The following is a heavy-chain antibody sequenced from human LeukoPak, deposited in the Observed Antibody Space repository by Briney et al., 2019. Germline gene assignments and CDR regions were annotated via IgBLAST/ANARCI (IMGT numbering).Heavy chain of an antibody. Sequence: GGSLRLSCAASGFTFDDYTMHWVRQAPGKGLEWVSLISWDGGSTYYADSVKGRFTISRDNSKNSLYLQMNSLRTEDTALYYCAKDKGCSSTSCYHYYCYGMDVWGQGTTVTVSS. V-gene: IGHV3-43*01. J-gene: IGHJ6*02. D-gene: IGHD2-2*01. CDR3: AKDKGCSSTSCYHYYCYGMDV. CDR2: ISWDGGST. CDR1: GFTFDDYT.